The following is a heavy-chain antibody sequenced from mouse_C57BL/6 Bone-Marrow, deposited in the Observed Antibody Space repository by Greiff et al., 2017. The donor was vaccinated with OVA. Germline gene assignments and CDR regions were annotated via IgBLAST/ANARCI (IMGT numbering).Heavy chain of an antibody. J-gene: IGHJ2*01. CDR1: GYTFTSYW. V-gene: IGHV1-69*01. CDR3: ARSYGYHGNYFDY. Sequence: VQLQQPGAELVMPGASVKLSCKASGYTFTSYWMHWVKQRPGQGLEWIGEIDPSDSYTNYNQKFKGKSTLTVDKSSSTAYMQLSSLTSEDSAVYYCARSYGYHGNYFDYWGQGTTLTVSS. CDR2: IDPSDSYT. D-gene: IGHD2-2*01.